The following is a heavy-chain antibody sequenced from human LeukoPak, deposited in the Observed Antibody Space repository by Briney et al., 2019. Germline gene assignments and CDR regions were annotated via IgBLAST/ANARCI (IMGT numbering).Heavy chain of an antibody. D-gene: IGHD6-19*01. J-gene: IGHJ4*02. CDR1: GYNFTSYW. Sequence: GESLKISCKGSGYNFTSYWIGWVRQMPGKGLELMGIIYPCYSDTRSSPSFQGQVTISAGKSISTAYLQWSSLKASDTAMYYCARQRPVAGGGDTDYWGQGTLVTVSS. CDR2: IYPCYSDT. V-gene: IGHV5-51*01. CDR3: ARQRPVAGGGDTDY.